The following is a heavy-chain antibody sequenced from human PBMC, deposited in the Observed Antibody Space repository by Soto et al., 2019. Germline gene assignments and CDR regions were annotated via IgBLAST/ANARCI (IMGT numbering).Heavy chain of an antibody. CDR1: GFTFSSYA. J-gene: IGHJ5*02. Sequence: GGSLRLSCAASGFTFSSYAMSWVRQAPGKGLEWVSAISGSGGSTYYADSVKGRFTISRDNSKNTLYLQMNSLRAEDTAVYYCAKETYCSSTSCYADANWFDPWGQGTLVTVSS. V-gene: IGHV3-23*01. CDR2: ISGSGGST. D-gene: IGHD2-2*01. CDR3: AKETYCSSTSCYADANWFDP.